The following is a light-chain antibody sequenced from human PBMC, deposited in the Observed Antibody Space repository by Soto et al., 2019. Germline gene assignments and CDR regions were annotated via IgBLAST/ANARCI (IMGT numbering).Light chain of an antibody. J-gene: IGKJ4*01. CDR1: ESVSSN. CDR3: QQYSTWPLT. CDR2: GAS. Sequence: EIVLTQSPATLSVSPGERATLSCRASESVSSNLAWYQQKPGQAPRLLIYGASTRATGIPARFSGSGSGTEFTLTISRLESEDFAVYYCQQYSTWPLTFGGGTKVDIK. V-gene: IGKV3-15*01.